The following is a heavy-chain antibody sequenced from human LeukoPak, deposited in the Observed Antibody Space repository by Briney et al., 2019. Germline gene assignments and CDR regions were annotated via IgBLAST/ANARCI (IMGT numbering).Heavy chain of an antibody. CDR1: GYTFTSYY. J-gene: IGHJ5*02. D-gene: IGHD3-10*01. CDR2: INPSGGST. CDR3: AREGRITMVLDP. V-gene: IGHV1-46*01. Sequence: ASVKVSCKASGYTFTSYYMHWVRQAPGQGLEWMGIINPSGGSTSYAQKFQGRVTMTRDTSTSTVYMELSSLRSEDTAVYYWAREGRITMVLDPWGQGTLVTVSS.